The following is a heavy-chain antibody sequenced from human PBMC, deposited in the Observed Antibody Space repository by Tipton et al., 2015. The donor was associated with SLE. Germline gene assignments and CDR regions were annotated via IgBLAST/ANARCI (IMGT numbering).Heavy chain of an antibody. CDR1: GGSLTSGSNYY. Sequence: TLSLTCSVSGGSLTSGSNYYWTWIRQPAGKGLEWIGHFSSSGGTNYNTSLKSRVTISADTSKNQFSLKMTSVTAADTAVYYCARDHYGSLDYWGQGMLVTVSS. CDR2: FSSSGGT. D-gene: IGHD3-16*01. V-gene: IGHV4-61*09. CDR3: ARDHYGSLDY. J-gene: IGHJ4*02.